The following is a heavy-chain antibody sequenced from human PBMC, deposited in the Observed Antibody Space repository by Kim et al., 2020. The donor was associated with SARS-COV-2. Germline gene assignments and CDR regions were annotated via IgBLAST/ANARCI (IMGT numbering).Heavy chain of an antibody. CDR1: GGSISSSSYY. V-gene: IGHV4-39*01. Sequence: SETLSLTCTVSGGSISSSSYYWGWIRQPPGKGLEWIGSIYYSGSTYYNPSLKSRVTISVDTSKNQFSLKLSSVTAADTAVYYCARHSLRFLEWANWFDPWGPGTLGTVSS. D-gene: IGHD3-3*01. J-gene: IGHJ5*01. CDR2: IYYSGST. CDR3: ARHSLRFLEWANWFDP.